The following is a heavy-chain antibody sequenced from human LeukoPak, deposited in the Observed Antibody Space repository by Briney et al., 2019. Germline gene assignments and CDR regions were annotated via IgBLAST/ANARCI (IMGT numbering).Heavy chain of an antibody. Sequence: GRSLRLSCAASGFTFSSYGMHWVRQAPGKGLEWVAVISYDGSNKYYADSVKGRFTISRDNSKNTLYLQMNSLRAEDTAVYYFAKDHGHSGSYFDYWGQGTLVTVSS. J-gene: IGHJ4*02. CDR3: AKDHGHSGSYFDY. CDR1: GFTFSSYG. D-gene: IGHD1-26*01. V-gene: IGHV3-30*18. CDR2: ISYDGSNK.